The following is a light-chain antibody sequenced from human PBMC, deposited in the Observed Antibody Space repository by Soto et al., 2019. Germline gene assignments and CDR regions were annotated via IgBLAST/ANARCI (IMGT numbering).Light chain of an antibody. V-gene: IGKV3-20*01. CDR2: GAS. CDR3: QQYGSSPFT. J-gene: IGKJ3*01. Sequence: EIVLTQSPGTLSLSPGERATLSCRASQSVSSSFLALYQQTPGQAPRLIIYGASSRTTGLPDRFSGSGSGNDIPLTISRLEPEYFAVYYCQQYGSSPFTFGPGTKVDIK. CDR1: QSVSSSF.